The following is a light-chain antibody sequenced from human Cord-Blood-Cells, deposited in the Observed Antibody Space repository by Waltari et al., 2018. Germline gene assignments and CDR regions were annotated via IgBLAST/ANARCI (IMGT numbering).Light chain of an antibody. CDR3: QQANSFPPGT. CDR1: QGISSW. CDR2: AAS. Sequence: DIQITQSPSSVSASVGHWVTITCRASQGISSWLALYQQKPGKAPKLLIYAASSLQSGVPSRFSGSGSGTDFTLTISSLQPEDFATYYCQQANSFPPGTFGQGTKVEIK. J-gene: IGKJ1*01. V-gene: IGKV1D-12*01.